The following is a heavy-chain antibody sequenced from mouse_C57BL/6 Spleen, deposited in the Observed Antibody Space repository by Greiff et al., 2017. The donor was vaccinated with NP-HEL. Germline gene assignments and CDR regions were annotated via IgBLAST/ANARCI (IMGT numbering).Heavy chain of an antibody. Sequence: VQLQQSGPELVKPGASVKIPCKASGYTFTDYNMDWVKQSHGKSLEWIGDINPNNGGTIYTQKFKGKATLTVDKSSSTADMELRSLTSEDTAVYYCARSNYYGSSPFDYWGQGTTLTVSS. CDR2: INPNNGGT. CDR1: GYTFTDYN. V-gene: IGHV1-18*01. D-gene: IGHD1-1*01. CDR3: ARSNYYGSSPFDY. J-gene: IGHJ2*01.